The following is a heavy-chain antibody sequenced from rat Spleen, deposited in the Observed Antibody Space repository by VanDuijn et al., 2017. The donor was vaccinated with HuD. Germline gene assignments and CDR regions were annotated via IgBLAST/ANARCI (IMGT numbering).Heavy chain of an antibody. CDR2: ISPSGDTT. J-gene: IGHJ4*01. Sequence: EVQLVESGGGLVQPGRSLKLSCAASGFTFSDYGVAWVRQAPTKGLEWVASISPSGDTTYYRDSVKGRFTISRDNAKSTLFLQMNSLRSEDTATYYCTRGGNYALDAWGQGASVTVSS. D-gene: IGHD1-10*01. CDR1: GFTFSDYG. CDR3: TRGGNYALDA. V-gene: IGHV5-29*01.